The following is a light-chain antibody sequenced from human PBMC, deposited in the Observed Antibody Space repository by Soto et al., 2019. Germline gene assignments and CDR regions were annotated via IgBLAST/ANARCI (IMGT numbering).Light chain of an antibody. CDR2: EVT. V-gene: IGLV2-14*01. Sequence: QSALTQPASVSGSPGQSITISCTGTSSDVGGYNYVSWHQQHPGKGPKLMIYEVTHRPSDVSSRFSGSKSGNTASLTISGLQAEDEADYYCSSYTTTNTYVFGTGTKVTVL. CDR1: SSDVGGYNY. CDR3: SSYTTTNTYV. J-gene: IGLJ1*01.